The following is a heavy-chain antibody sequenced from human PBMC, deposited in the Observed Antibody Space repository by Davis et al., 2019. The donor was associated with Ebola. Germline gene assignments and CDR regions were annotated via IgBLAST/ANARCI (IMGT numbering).Heavy chain of an antibody. V-gene: IGHV6-1*01. CDR2: TYYSSKWYN. CDR1: GDSVSGGSGG. Sequence: HSQTLSLTCAISGDSVSGGSGGWNWLRQSPSRGLEWLGRTYYSSKWYNNYATYVKSRITINPDTSKNQFSLQLNSVTPEDTAVYYCARGWLRSGFDYWDQGTLATVSS. D-gene: IGHD5-12*01. J-gene: IGHJ4*02. CDR3: ARGWLRSGFDY.